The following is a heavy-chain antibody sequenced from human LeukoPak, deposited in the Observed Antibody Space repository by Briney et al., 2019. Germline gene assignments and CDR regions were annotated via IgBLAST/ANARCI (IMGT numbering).Heavy chain of an antibody. CDR2: ISSRSSTI. CDR1: GFSISDYY. D-gene: IGHD5-12*01. V-gene: IGHV3-11*01. CDR3: ASAIVATDQDPPFDY. J-gene: IGHJ4*02. Sequence: GGSLRLSCAASGFSISDYYMSWIRQAPGKGLEWVSYISSRSSTIYYADSVKGRFTISRDIPRNSLYLQMNSLRADDTAVYYCASAIVATDQDPPFDYWGQGTLVTVSS.